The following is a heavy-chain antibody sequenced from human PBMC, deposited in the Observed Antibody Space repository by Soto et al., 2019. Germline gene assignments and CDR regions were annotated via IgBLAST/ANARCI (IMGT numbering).Heavy chain of an antibody. J-gene: IGHJ5*02. V-gene: IGHV5-51*01. D-gene: IGHD2-15*01. CDR1: GYSFTSYW. CDR3: ARRLGYCSGGSCYEDENWFDP. CDR2: IYPGDSDT. Sequence: PGESLKISCKGSGYSFTSYWTGWVRQMPGKGLEWMGIIYPGDSDTRYSPSFQGQVTISADKSISTAYLQWSSLKASDTAMYYCARRLGYCSGGSCYEDENWFDPWGQGTLVTVSS.